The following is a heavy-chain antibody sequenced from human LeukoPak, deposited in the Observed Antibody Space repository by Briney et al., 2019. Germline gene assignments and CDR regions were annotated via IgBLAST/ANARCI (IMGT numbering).Heavy chain of an antibody. CDR2: INPNSGGT. Sequence: ASVKVSCKASGYTFTGYYMHWVRQAPGQGLEWMGWINPNSGGTGYAQKFQGRVTMARDTSISTAYMELSSLTSDDTAVYYCSRGRVDGYSGYDFGDYWGQGTLVTVSS. D-gene: IGHD5-12*01. V-gene: IGHV1-2*02. CDR3: SRGRVDGYSGYDFGDY. J-gene: IGHJ4*02. CDR1: GYTFTGYY.